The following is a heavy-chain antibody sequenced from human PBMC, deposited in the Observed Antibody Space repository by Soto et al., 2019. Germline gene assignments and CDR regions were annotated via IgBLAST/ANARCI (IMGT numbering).Heavy chain of an antibody. V-gene: IGHV4-39*01. Sequence: SETLSLTCTVSGGSIRSSSYYWGWIRQPPGKGLEWIGSIYYSGSTYYNPSLKSRVTISVDTSKNQFSLKLSSVTAADTAVYYCARRGFSKGDYVDYWGQGTLVTVSS. J-gene: IGHJ4*02. CDR1: GGSIRSSSYY. CDR3: ARRGFSKGDYVDY. D-gene: IGHD3-3*02. CDR2: IYYSGST.